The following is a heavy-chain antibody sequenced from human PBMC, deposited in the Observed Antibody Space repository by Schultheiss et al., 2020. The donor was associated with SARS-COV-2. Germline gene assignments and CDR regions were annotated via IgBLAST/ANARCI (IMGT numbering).Heavy chain of an antibody. Sequence: ASVKVSCETSGFTFRTYGFSWVRQAPGQGLEWMGWVSAYNGNTNYAQKLQGRVTMTTDTSTDTAYMELRSLRSDDTAVYYCARDTWNYDFRSDRMGEDFDYGAQGGLVTVSS. CDR3: ARDTWNYDFRSDRMGEDFDY. CDR2: VSAYNGNT. D-gene: IGHD3-3*01. V-gene: IGHV1-18*04. J-gene: IGHJ4*02. CDR1: GFTFRTYG.